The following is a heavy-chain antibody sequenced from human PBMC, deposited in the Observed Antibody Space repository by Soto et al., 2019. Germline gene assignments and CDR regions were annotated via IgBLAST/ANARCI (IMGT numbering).Heavy chain of an antibody. CDR1: GGSISTYY. CDR3: ARDDRERAKSPERDH. CDR2: IYYSGSA. J-gene: IGHJ4*02. Sequence: PSETLSLTCTVSGGSISTYYWNWIRQPPGKGLESIGYIYYSGSANYSPSLKSRVTISVDTSKNEFSLKLSSVTAADTAIYYCARDDRERAKSPERDHWGQGNLVTVSS. V-gene: IGHV4-59*01. D-gene: IGHD1-26*01.